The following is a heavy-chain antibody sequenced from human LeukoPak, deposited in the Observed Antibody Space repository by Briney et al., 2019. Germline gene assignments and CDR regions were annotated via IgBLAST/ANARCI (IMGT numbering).Heavy chain of an antibody. CDR1: GFTFSSYS. Sequence: GGSLRLSCAASGFTFSSYSMNWVRQAPGKGLEWVSSISSSSSYIYYADSVKGRFTISRDNAKNSLYLQMNSLRAEDTAVYYCASLSDILTGYPLDYWGQGTLVTVSS. V-gene: IGHV3-21*01. CDR3: ASLSDILTGYPLDY. CDR2: ISSSSSYI. J-gene: IGHJ4*02. D-gene: IGHD3-9*01.